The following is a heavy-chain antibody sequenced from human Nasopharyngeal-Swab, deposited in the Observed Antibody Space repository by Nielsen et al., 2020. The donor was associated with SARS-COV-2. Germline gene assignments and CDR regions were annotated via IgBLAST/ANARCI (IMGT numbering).Heavy chain of an antibody. J-gene: IGHJ6*02. CDR1: GGTFSSYA. V-gene: IGHV1-69*13. CDR2: IIPIFGTA. D-gene: IGHD3-10*01. Sequence: SVKVSCKASGGTFSSYAISWVRQAPGQGLEWMGGIIPIFGTANYAQKFQGRVTITADESTSTAYMELSSLRSEDPAVYSCARGGYYGSGSYFHYYYGMDVWGQGTTVTVSS. CDR3: ARGGYYGSGSYFHYYYGMDV.